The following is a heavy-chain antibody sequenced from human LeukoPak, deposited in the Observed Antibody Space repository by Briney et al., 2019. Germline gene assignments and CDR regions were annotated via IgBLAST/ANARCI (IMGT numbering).Heavy chain of an antibody. J-gene: IGHJ4*02. D-gene: IGHD6-13*01. CDR2: IYYSGST. CDR3: ARGGGQQLVDSFDY. V-gene: IGHV4-61*08. Sequence: SETLSLTCTVSGGSISSGGYSWSWIRQPPGKGLEWIGYIYYSGSTNYNPSLKSRVTISVDTSKNQFSLKLSSVTAADTAVYYCARGGGQQLVDSFDYWGQGTLVTVSS. CDR1: GGSISSGGYS.